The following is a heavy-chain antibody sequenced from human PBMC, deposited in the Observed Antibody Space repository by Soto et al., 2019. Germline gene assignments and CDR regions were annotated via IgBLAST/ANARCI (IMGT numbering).Heavy chain of an antibody. Sequence: QVQLVESGGGVVQPGGSLRLSCAASGLTFTSYGMHWVRQAPGKGLEWVTFISYDGSKQHYAAYVKGRFTISRDNSKSTVFLQMNSLRHDDTAVYFCAKLASVEIASTARDFGGRGTLVTVAS. CDR2: ISYDGSKQ. D-gene: IGHD5-12*01. CDR3: AKLASVEIASTARDF. V-gene: IGHV3-30*02. J-gene: IGHJ4*02. CDR1: GLTFTSYG.